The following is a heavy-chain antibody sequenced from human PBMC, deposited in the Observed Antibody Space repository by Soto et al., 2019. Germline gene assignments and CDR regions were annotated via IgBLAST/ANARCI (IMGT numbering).Heavy chain of an antibody. CDR1: GFTFSSYG. Sequence: QVQLVESGGGVVQPGRSLRLSCAASGFTFSSYGMHWVRQAPGKGLEWVAVIWYDGSNKYYADSVKGRFTISRDNYKNTLYLQMNSHGAEDTAVYYCARDEDSSSWTYFDYWGQGTLVTVSS. CDR3: ARDEDSSSWTYFDY. CDR2: IWYDGSNK. J-gene: IGHJ4*02. V-gene: IGHV3-33*01. D-gene: IGHD6-13*01.